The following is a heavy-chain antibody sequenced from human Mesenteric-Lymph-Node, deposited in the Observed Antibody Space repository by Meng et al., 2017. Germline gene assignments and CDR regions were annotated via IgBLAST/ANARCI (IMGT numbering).Heavy chain of an antibody. J-gene: IGHJ5*02. Sequence: QVRRVQSGSEVEKPGSSVKVSCEASGGTFSSYAISWVRQAPGQGLEWMGGIIPIFGTANYAQKFQGRVTITADESTSTAYMELSSLRSEDTAVYYCARVVPAVMSWFDPWGQGTLVTVSS. CDR1: GGTFSSYA. D-gene: IGHD2-2*01. V-gene: IGHV1-69*01. CDR2: IIPIFGTA. CDR3: ARVVPAVMSWFDP.